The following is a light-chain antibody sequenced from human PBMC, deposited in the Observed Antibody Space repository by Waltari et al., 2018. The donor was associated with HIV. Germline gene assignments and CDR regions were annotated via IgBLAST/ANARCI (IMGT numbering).Light chain of an antibody. V-gene: IGLV2-11*01. CDR1: SSDVGGYNS. CDR3: CSYAGSYTHVV. J-gene: IGLJ2*01. Sequence: QSALTQPRSVSGSPGQSVTISCTGTSSDVGGYNSVSWYQQPPGKAPKLMIYDVSKRPSGVPDRFSGSKSGNTASLTISGLQAEDEADYYCCSYAGSYTHVVFGGGTKLTVL. CDR2: DVS.